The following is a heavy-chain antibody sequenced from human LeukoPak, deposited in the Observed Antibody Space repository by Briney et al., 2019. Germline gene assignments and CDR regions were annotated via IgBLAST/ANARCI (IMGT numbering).Heavy chain of an antibody. J-gene: IGHJ5*02. CDR2: IYHSGST. CDR1: GGSISSSNW. CDR3: ARGLLSMIRGGSLLGRIDP. V-gene: IGHV4-4*02. Sequence: SGTLSLTCAVSGGSISSSNWWSWVRQPPGKGLEWIGEIYHSGSTNYNPSLKSRVTISVDKSKNQFSLKLSSVTAADTAVYYCARGLLSMIRGGSLLGRIDPWGQGTLVTVSS. D-gene: IGHD3-10*01.